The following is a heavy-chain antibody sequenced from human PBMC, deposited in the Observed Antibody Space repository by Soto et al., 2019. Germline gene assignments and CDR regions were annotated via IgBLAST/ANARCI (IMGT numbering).Heavy chain of an antibody. V-gene: IGHV3-30*18. D-gene: IGHD6-19*01. J-gene: IGHJ4*02. CDR3: EKDIWAERGSGSPLDY. Sequence: QVQLVESGGGVVQPGGSLRVSCAASGFSFSSYAMHWVRQAPGKGLERVAGISYDGSDKHYADSVKGRFAISRDNSKNTLYRQMNSLRAEDTAVYHCEKDIWAERGSGSPLDYWGQGTLVTVSS. CDR2: ISYDGSDK. CDR1: GFSFSSYA.